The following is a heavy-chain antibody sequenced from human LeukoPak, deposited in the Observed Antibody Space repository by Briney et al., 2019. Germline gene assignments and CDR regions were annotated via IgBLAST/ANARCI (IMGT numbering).Heavy chain of an antibody. CDR3: ARFGGRNPFDS. CDR2: ISSGGSTK. Sequence: PGGSLRLSCAASGVTFSSYWMNWVRQAPGKGLEWVSYISSGGSTKDYADSVKGRFTISRDNAKNSLYLQMNSLRAEDTAIYYCARFGGRNPFDSWGQGTLVGVSS. D-gene: IGHD3-16*01. J-gene: IGHJ4*02. CDR1: GVTFSSYW. V-gene: IGHV3-48*03.